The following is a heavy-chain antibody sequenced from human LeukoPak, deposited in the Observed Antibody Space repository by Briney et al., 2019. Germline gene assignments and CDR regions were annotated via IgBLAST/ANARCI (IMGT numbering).Heavy chain of an antibody. Sequence: PSETLSLTCTVSGGSISSYYWSWIRQPPGKGLEWIGYINYSGSTNYNPSLKSRVTISVDTSKNQFSLKLSSVTAADTAVYYCTRGGGSYWSFDYWGQGTLVTVSS. CDR3: TRGGGSYWSFDY. D-gene: IGHD1-26*01. CDR2: INYSGST. V-gene: IGHV4-59*01. CDR1: GGSISSYY. J-gene: IGHJ4*02.